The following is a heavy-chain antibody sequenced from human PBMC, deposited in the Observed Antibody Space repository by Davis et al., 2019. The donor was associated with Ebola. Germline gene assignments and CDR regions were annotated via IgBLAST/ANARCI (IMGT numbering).Heavy chain of an antibody. D-gene: IGHD3-22*01. CDR1: GYTFTSYY. J-gene: IGHJ6*02. CDR2: INPSGGST. CDR3: ARGAYYYDSSGYYYYGMDV. Sequence: ASVKVSCKASGYTFTSYYMHWVRQAPGQGLEWMGIINPSGGSTSYAQKFQGRVTMTRDTSTSTVYMELSSLRSEDTAVYYCARGAYYYDSSGYYYYGMDVWGQGTTVTVSS. V-gene: IGHV1-46*01.